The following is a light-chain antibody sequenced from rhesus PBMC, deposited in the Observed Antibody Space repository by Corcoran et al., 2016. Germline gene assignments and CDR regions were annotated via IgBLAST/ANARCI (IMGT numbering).Light chain of an antibody. CDR3: QQESNWSLS. CDR1: QSVSSR. Sequence: EIVMTQSPATLSLSPGERATLSCRASQSVSSRFAWYQQKPGQPSRLLIYDASTRVTGIPDRFIGSGSGTDFTLTISSLEPEDVAVYFCQQESNWSLSFGGGTKVELK. J-gene: IGKJ4*01. CDR2: DAS. V-gene: IGKV3-17*02.